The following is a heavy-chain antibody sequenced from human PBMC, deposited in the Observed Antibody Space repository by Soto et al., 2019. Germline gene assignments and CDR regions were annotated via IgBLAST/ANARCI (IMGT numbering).Heavy chain of an antibody. CDR2: IIPIFGTA. J-gene: IGHJ6*02. CDR3: ARARTSSGSYFYYYYYGMDV. Sequence: ASVKVSCKASGGTFSSYAISWVRQAPGQGLEWMGGIIPIFGTANYAQKFQGRVTITADKSTSTAYMELSSLRSEDTAVYYCARARTSSGSYFYYYYYGMDVWGQGTTATVSS. D-gene: IGHD1-26*01. V-gene: IGHV1-69*06. CDR1: GGTFSSYA.